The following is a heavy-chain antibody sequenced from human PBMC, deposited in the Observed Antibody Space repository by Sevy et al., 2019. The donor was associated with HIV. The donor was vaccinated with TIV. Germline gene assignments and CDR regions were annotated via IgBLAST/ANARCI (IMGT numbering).Heavy chain of an antibody. V-gene: IGHV4-59*01. J-gene: IGHJ4*02. D-gene: IGHD5-18*01. CDR2: IYYSGST. CDR1: GGSISSYY. Sequence: TLSLTCTVSGGSISSYYWSWLRLPPGEGLEWIGYIYYSGSTNYNPSLKSRVTISVDTSKNQFSLKLSSVTAADTAVYYCARDGYSYGLYFDYWGQGTLVTVSS. CDR3: ARDGYSYGLYFDY.